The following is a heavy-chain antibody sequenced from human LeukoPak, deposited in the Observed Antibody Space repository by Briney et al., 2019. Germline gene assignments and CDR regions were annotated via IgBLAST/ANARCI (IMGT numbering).Heavy chain of an antibody. J-gene: IGHJ4*02. V-gene: IGHV4-61*01. Sequence: SETLSLTCTVSGGSVSSGSYYWSWIRQPPGKGLEWIGYIYYSGSTNYNPSLKSRVTISVDTSKNQFSLKLSSVTAADTAVYYCARDPSGYFNYWGQGTLVTVSS. CDR3: ARDPSGYFNY. CDR1: GGSVSSGSYY. CDR2: IYYSGST. D-gene: IGHD3-22*01.